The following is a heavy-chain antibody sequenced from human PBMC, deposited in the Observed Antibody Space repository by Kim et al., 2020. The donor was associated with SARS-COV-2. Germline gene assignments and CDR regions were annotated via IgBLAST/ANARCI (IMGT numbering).Heavy chain of an antibody. Sequence: PSLKSRVTISVDTSKNQFSLKLSAVTAADTAVYYCARRGRGIAAAGDFDYWGQGTLVTVSS. D-gene: IGHD6-13*01. CDR3: ARRGRGIAAAGDFDY. V-gene: IGHV4-39*01. J-gene: IGHJ4*02.